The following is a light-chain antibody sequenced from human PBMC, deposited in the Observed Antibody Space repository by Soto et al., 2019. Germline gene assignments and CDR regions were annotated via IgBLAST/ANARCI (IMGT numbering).Light chain of an antibody. CDR1: QSISSY. J-gene: IGKJ1*01. V-gene: IGKV1-39*01. Sequence: DIQMTQSPSSLSASVGDRVTITCRASQSISSYLNWYQQKPGKAPKLLIYAASSLQIGVPSRFSGSGSGTYFTLTISSLQPEDFATYYGQQSYSTPPETFGQGTKVEIK. CDR2: AAS. CDR3: QQSYSTPPET.